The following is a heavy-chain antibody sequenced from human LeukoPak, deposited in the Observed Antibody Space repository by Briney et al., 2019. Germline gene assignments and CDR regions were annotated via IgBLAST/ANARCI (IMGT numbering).Heavy chain of an antibody. V-gene: IGHV1-2*02. CDR3: ARETTVTMPLGY. Sequence: ASVKVSCKASGYTFTGYYMHWVRQAPGQGLEWMGWINPNGGGTNYAQKFQGRVTMTRDTSISTAYMELSRLRSDDTAVYYCARETTVTMPLGYWGQGTLVTVSS. D-gene: IGHD4-17*01. CDR2: INPNGGGT. J-gene: IGHJ4*02. CDR1: GYTFTGYY.